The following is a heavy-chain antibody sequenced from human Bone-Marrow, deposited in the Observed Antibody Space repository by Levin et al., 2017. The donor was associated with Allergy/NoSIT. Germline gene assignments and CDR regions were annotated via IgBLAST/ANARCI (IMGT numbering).Heavy chain of an antibody. CDR2: IKQDGSEK. CDR3: ARDGLPYYYYGMDV. Sequence: PGGSLRLSCAASGFTFSSYWMSWVRQAPGKGLEWVANIKQDGSEKYYVDSVKGRFTISRDNAKNSLYLQMNSLRAEDTAVYYCARDGLPYYYYGMDVWGQGTTVTVSS. J-gene: IGHJ6*02. V-gene: IGHV3-7*01. CDR1: GFTFSSYW.